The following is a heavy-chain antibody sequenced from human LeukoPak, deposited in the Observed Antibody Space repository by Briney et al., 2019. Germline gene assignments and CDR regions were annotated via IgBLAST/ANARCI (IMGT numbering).Heavy chain of an antibody. J-gene: IGHJ3*02. D-gene: IGHD1-26*01. CDR3: ARPSKVGSSFGAFDI. Sequence: SETLSLTCTVSGGSIRNYYWSWIRQPPGKGLEWIGYIYYTGNTNHSPSLSSRVTISVDTSKNQFSPKLSSVTAADTAVYFCARPSKVGSSFGAFDIWGQGTRVTVSS. CDR1: GGSIRNYY. V-gene: IGHV4-59*01. CDR2: IYYTGNT.